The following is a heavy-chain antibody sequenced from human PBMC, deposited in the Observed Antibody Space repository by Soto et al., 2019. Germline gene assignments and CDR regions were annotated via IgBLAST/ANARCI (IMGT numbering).Heavy chain of an antibody. D-gene: IGHD2-2*01. CDR3: ARHLGYCSSTSCYADPPPD. V-gene: IGHV5-10-1*01. CDR2: IDPSDSYT. J-gene: IGHJ4*02. Sequence: GSLKISCKGSGYSFTSYWISWVRQMPGKGLEWMGRIDPSDSYTNYSPSFQGHVTISADKSISTAYLQWSSLKASDTAMYYCARHLGYCSSTSCYADPPPDWGQGTLVTVSS. CDR1: GYSFTSYW.